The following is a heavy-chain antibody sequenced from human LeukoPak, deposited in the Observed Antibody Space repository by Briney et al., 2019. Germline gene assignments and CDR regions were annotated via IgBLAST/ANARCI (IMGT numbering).Heavy chain of an antibody. D-gene: IGHD3-10*01. CDR1: GGSFSGYY. Sequence: PSETLSLTCAVYGGSFSGYYWSWIRQPPGKGLEWIGEINHSGSTNYNPSLKSRVTISVDTSKNQFSLKLSSVTAADTAVYYCARGAMVRGVIITSGYWGQGTLVTVSS. CDR3: ARGAMVRGVIITSGY. J-gene: IGHJ4*02. V-gene: IGHV4-34*01. CDR2: INHSGST.